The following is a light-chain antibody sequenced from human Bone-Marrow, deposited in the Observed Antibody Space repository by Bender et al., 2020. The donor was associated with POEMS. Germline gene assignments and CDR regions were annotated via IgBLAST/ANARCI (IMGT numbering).Light chain of an antibody. CDR3: SSYAGSSLLVV. CDR2: THN. V-gene: IGLV1-40*01. J-gene: IGLJ2*01. CDR1: ISNIGAGRD. Sequence: QSVLTQPPSVSGAPGQRVTISCTGSISNIGAGRDVHWYQHLPGTAPKLLIYTHNRRPSGVPDRFSGSKSGNTASLTISGLQAEDEADYYCSSYAGSSLLVVFGGGTKLTVL.